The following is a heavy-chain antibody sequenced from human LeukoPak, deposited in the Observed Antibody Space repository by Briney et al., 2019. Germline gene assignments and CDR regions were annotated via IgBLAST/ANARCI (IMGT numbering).Heavy chain of an antibody. V-gene: IGHV1-2*02. J-gene: IGHJ4*02. CDR3: ASDLLLNDY. CDR2: INPNSGGT. CDR1: GYTFTGYY. Sequence: ASVKVSCKASGYTFTGYYMHWVRQAPGHGREWMGWINPNSGGTNYAQKFQGRVTMTRDTTISTAYMELSRLKSDDTSVYYCASDLLLNDYWGQGPRVNVSA.